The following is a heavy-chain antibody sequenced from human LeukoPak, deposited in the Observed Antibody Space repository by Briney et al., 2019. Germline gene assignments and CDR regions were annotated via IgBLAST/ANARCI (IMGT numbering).Heavy chain of an antibody. CDR3: AKGAVTTFRDTFDI. J-gene: IGHJ3*02. V-gene: IGHV3-23*01. CDR1: GFTFSSYA. CDR2: ISGSGGTT. Sequence: GGSLTLSCAASGFTFSSYAMSWVRQAPGKGLEWVSTISGSGGTTYHADSVKGRFTISRDNSKNTLYLQMDSLRAEDTAVYYCAKGAVTTFRDTFDIWGQGTMVTVSS. D-gene: IGHD4-17*01.